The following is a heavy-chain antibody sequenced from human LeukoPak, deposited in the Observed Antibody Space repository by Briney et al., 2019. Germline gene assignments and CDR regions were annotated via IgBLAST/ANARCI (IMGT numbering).Heavy chain of an antibody. CDR2: IWYDGSNK. CDR1: GFTFSSYG. CDR3: AKGAATGSVDWFDP. D-gene: IGHD6-13*01. J-gene: IGHJ5*02. V-gene: IGHV3-33*06. Sequence: GGSLRLSCAASGFTFSSYGMHWVRQAPGKGLEWVAVIWYDGSNKYYADSVKGRFTISRDNSKNTLYLHMNSLRAEDTAVYYCAKGAATGSVDWFDPWGQGTVVTVSS.